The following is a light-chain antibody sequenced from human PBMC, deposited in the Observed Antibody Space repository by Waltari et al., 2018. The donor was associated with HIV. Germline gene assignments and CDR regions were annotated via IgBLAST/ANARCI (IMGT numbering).Light chain of an antibody. CDR3: QQSYSTPIT. Sequence: DIKMTQSPSSLSASVGDRVTITCRASQSISSNLNWYQQKPGKAPKLLIYAASSLQSGVPSRFSGSGSGTDFTLTIRSLQPEDFATYYCQQSYSTPITFGGGTKVEIK. CDR1: QSISSN. J-gene: IGKJ4*01. CDR2: AAS. V-gene: IGKV1-39*01.